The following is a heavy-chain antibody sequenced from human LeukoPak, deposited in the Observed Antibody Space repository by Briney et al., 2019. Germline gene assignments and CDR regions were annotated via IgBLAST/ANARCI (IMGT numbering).Heavy chain of an antibody. D-gene: IGHD3-22*01. CDR1: GFSFSGHW. V-gene: IGHV3-74*01. CDR3: ATRPWGYYDSSGYYRFDY. J-gene: IGHJ4*02. Sequence: PGGSLRLSCTASGFSFSGHWMHWARQLPGKGLVWVSRISPTGSTTSYADSVKGRFTVSRDNAKNTLYLQVNNLRAEDTAVYYCATRPWGYYDSSGYYRFDYWGQGTLVTVSS. CDR2: ISPTGSTT.